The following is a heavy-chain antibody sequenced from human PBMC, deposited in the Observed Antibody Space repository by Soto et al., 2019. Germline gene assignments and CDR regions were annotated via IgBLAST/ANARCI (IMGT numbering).Heavy chain of an antibody. CDR2: VYGNDDK. CDR1: GFSLTTSGVG. V-gene: IGHV2-5*01. CDR3: AHRRVAAVTTFDF. Sequence: QITLKESGPTVVKPTQTLTLTCTLSGFSLTTSGVGVAWIRQPPGKALEWLALVYGNDDKRYRPSVKNRLTITRDSSRSQVVLTMTNLTPVDTATYYCAHRRVAAVTTFDFWGQGSQVTVSS. J-gene: IGHJ4*02. D-gene: IGHD4-17*01.